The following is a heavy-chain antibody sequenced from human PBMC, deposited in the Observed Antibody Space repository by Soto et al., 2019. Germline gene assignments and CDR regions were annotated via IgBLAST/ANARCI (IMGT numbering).Heavy chain of an antibody. J-gene: IGHJ4*02. CDR3: ARDHLGGAQDY. D-gene: IGHD3-16*01. Sequence: GGSLRLSCTASGFSLGDYGMNWVRQTPGKGLEWVSTISASGHSAYSAGSVKGRFTISRDNAKNTLYLQMNSLRAEDTAVYYCARDHLGGAQDYWGQGTLVTVSS. CDR2: ISASGHSA. CDR1: GFSLGDYG. V-gene: IGHV3-23*01.